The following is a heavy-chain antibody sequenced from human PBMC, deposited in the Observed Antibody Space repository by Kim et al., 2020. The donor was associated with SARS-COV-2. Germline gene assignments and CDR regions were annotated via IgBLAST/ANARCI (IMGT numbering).Heavy chain of an antibody. CDR3: VKGPRSVGYQLLSSYYYYGMDV. V-gene: IGHV3-64D*09. CDR2: ISSNGGST. Sequence: GGSLRLSCSASGFTFSSYAMHWVRQAPGKGLEYVSAISSNGGSTYYADSVKGRFTISRDNSKNTLYLQMSSLRAEDTAVYYCVKGPRSVGYQLLSSYYYYGMDVWGQGTTVTDSS. D-gene: IGHD2-2*01. J-gene: IGHJ6*02. CDR1: GFTFSSYA.